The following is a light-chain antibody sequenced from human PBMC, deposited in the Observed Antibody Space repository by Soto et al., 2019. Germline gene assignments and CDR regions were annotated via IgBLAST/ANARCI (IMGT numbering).Light chain of an antibody. CDR2: YGY. V-gene: IGKV3-11*01. CDR3: QQRNMWAIT. Sequence: DIVLTQSPVTLSLDPGERATLSCSAGQTARIPLAGYQQTPGQPPRLLVYYGYDRATDTPPRFSGRGSGTDFTLTISSLEPEDSAVYYCQQRNMWAITCVQGTRREIK. J-gene: IGKJ5*01. CDR1: QTARIP.